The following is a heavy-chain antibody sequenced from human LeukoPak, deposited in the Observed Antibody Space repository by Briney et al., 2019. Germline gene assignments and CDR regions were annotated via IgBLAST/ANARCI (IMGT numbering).Heavy chain of an antibody. J-gene: IGHJ4*02. D-gene: IGHD6-6*01. V-gene: IGHV4-34*01. CDR1: GGSFSGYY. Sequence: SETLSLTCAVYGGSFSGYYWSWIRQPPGKGLXXIGEINHSGSTNYNPSLKSRVTISVDTSKNQFSLKLSSVTAADTAVYYCATGVAAGPFDYWGQGTLVTVSS. CDR2: INHSGST. CDR3: ATGVAAGPFDY.